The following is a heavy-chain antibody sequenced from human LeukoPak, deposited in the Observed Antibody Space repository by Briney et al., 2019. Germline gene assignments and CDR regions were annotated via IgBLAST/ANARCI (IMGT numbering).Heavy chain of an antibody. Sequence: SETLSLTCTVSGGSISSSSYYWGWIRQPPGKGLEWIGSIYYSGSTYYNPSLKSRVTISVDTSKNQFSLKLSSVTAADTAVYYCARGLVGATFYYYYYMDVWGKGTTVTISS. V-gene: IGHV4-39*07. J-gene: IGHJ6*03. CDR1: GGSISSSSYY. D-gene: IGHD1-26*01. CDR3: ARGLVGATFYYYYYMDV. CDR2: IYYSGST.